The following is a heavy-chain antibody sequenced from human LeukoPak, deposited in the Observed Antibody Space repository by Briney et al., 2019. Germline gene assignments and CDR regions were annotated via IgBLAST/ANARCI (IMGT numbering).Heavy chain of an antibody. CDR3: ARDWYCSGGSCCDCFDP. Sequence: ASVKVSCKASGYTFTSYCVSWVRQAPGQGLEWMGWISTYNGDTNYAQKLQGRVTMTTDTSTSTAYMELGSLRSDDTAVYYCARDWYCSGGSCCDCFDPWGQGTLVTVSS. J-gene: IGHJ5*02. D-gene: IGHD2-15*01. CDR2: ISTYNGDT. V-gene: IGHV1-18*01. CDR1: GYTFTSYC.